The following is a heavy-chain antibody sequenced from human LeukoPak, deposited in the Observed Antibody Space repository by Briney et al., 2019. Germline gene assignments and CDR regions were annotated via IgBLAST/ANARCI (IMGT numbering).Heavy chain of an antibody. CDR1: GFTFSSYA. CDR2: ISGSGGST. Sequence: SGGSLRLSCAASGFTFSSYAMSWVRQAPGEGVEWGSAISGSGGSTYYADSVKGRFTISRDNSKNTLYLQMNSLRAEDTAVYYCARDRHGYFDYWGQGTLVTVSS. CDR3: ARDRHGYFDY. V-gene: IGHV3-23*01. D-gene: IGHD6-13*01. J-gene: IGHJ4*02.